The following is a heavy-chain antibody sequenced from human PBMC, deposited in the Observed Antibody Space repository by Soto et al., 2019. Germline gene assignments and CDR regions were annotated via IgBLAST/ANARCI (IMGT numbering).Heavy chain of an antibody. CDR1: GFIFSDYY. Sequence: GGYLRLSCAGSGFIFSDYYMSWIRQPPGKGLGWVSYIGFGGSPIYYADSVKGRFTISRDNGKSSVYLQMNSLRAEDTAVHYCVRDSSKLALWGQGTLVTVSS. CDR3: VRDSSKLAL. D-gene: IGHD6-13*01. J-gene: IGHJ4*02. V-gene: IGHV3-11*01. CDR2: IGFGGSPI.